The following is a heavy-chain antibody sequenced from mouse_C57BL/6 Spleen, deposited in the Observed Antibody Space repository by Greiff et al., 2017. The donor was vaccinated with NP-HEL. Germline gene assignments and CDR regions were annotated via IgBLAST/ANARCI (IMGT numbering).Heavy chain of an antibody. J-gene: IGHJ4*01. CDR2: IRNKANGYTS. Sequence: EVKLVESGGGLVQPGGSLSLSCAASGFTFTDYYMSWVRQPPGKALEWLGFIRNKANGYTSEYSASVKGRFTISRDNSPSILYLQMNALRAEGSATYYCARYGTMVTTYRYAMDYWGQGASVTVSS. CDR1: GFTFTDYY. CDR3: ARYGTMVTTYRYAMDY. D-gene: IGHD2-2*01. V-gene: IGHV7-3*01.